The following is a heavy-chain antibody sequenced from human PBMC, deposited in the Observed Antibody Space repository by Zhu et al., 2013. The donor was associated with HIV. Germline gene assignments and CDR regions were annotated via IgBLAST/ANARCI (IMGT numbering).Heavy chain of an antibody. D-gene: IGHD2-21*02. J-gene: IGHJ3*02. CDR1: GGSISSGYY. CDR2: IYHSGST. V-gene: IGHV4-38-2*01. Sequence: QVQLQESGPGLVKPSGTLSLTCAVSGGSISSGYYWGWIRQPPGKGLEWIGSIYHSGSTYYNPSLKSRVTISVDTSKNQFSLKLSSVTAADTAVYYCARYCGGDCYDAFDIWGQGTMVTVSS. CDR3: ARYCGGDCYDAFDI.